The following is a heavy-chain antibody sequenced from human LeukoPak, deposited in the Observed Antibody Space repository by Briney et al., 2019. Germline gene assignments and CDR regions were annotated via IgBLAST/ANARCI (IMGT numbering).Heavy chain of an antibody. CDR3: ATEDDYHYGMDV. D-gene: IGHD5-24*01. Sequence: GSLRLSCAASGFTVSSNYMSWVRQAPGKGLEWVSVIYSGGSTYYADSVKGRFTISRDNSKNTLYLQMNSLRAEDTAVYYCATEDDYHYGMDVWGQGTTVTVSS. J-gene: IGHJ6*02. CDR2: IYSGGST. CDR1: GFTVSSNY. V-gene: IGHV3-53*01.